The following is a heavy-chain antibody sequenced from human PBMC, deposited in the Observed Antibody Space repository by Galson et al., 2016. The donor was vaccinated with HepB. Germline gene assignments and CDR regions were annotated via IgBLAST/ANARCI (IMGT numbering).Heavy chain of an antibody. J-gene: IGHJ4*02. CDR1: GGTFSRYV. V-gene: IGHV1-69*06. CDR3: PRFPRGGFGVPTPL. CDR2: IIPIFNTA. Sequence: SVKVSCKASGGTFSRYVISWVRQAPGQGLEYMGEIIPIFNTANYAQKFQDRIKINADKSTRKAYMELNSLRYEDTAVYYCPRFPRGGFGVPTPLWGQGTLVTVAS. D-gene: IGHD3-3*01.